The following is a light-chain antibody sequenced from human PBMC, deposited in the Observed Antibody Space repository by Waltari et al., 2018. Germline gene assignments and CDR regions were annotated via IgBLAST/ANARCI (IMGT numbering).Light chain of an antibody. CDR1: TLGNKY. CDR3: RALGRNAWV. J-gene: IGLJ3*02. CDR2: QDT. V-gene: IGLV3-1*01. Sequence: SFELTPPPSVSVSPGQTASITCSGDTLGNKYASWYQQKPGQSPLLVIYQDTNRPSGIPERFSGSKSGETATLTISGTQAMDEADYYCRALGRNAWVFGGGTRLTVL.